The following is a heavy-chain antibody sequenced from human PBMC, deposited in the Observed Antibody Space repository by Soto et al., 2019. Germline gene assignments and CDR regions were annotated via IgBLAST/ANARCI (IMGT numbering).Heavy chain of an antibody. J-gene: IGHJ4*02. CDR2: IYSGAGT. V-gene: IGHV3-66*01. Sequence: GSLRLSCAASGFNVSSTSMSWVRQAPGKGLEWVSVIYSGAGTHYAGSVKGRFTISRDTSKNTLYLQMNSLRVEETAVYYCAREGSGSSTSFDYWGQGTLVTVSS. CDR1: GFNVSSTS. D-gene: IGHD2-2*01. CDR3: AREGSGSSTSFDY.